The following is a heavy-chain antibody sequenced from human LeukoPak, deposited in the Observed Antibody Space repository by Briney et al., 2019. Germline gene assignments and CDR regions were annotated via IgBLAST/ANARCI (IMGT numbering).Heavy chain of an antibody. Sequence: PSETLSLTCTVSGGSISSGYYWGWIRQPPGKGLEWIGSIYHSGSTYYNPSLKSRVTISVDTSKNQFSLKLSSVTAADTAVYYCAREASSSWYSDYWGQGTLVTVSS. CDR2: IYHSGST. J-gene: IGHJ4*02. CDR1: GGSISSGYY. V-gene: IGHV4-38-2*02. CDR3: AREASSSWYSDY. D-gene: IGHD6-13*01.